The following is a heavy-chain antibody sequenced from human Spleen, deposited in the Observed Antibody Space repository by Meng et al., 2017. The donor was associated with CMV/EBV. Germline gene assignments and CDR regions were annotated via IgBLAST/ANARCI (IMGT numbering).Heavy chain of an antibody. V-gene: IGHV3-33*06. D-gene: IGHD5-24*01. CDR2: IWYDGSDK. CDR3: AKDGSATIPGLDY. Sequence: GESLKISCAASGFTFSTYAMHWVRQAPGKGLEWVALIWYDGSDKYYADSVKGRFTISRDNSKNTLYLQMNSLRAEDTAVYYCAKDGSATIPGLDYWGQGTLVTVSS. CDR1: GFTFSTYA. J-gene: IGHJ4*02.